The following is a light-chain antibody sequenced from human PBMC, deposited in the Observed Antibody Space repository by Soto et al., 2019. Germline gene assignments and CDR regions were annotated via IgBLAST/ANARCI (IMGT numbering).Light chain of an antibody. V-gene: IGLV2-8*01. CDR2: EVS. J-gene: IGLJ2*01. Sequence: QSALTQPPSASGSPGQSVTISCTGTSSDVGGYNYVSWYQQHPGKAPKLMISEVSKRPSGVPDRFSGSKSGNTASLTVSGLQAEDEADYYCSSYVGSNNLYVVFGGGTKLTVL. CDR1: SSDVGGYNY. CDR3: SSYVGSNNLYVV.